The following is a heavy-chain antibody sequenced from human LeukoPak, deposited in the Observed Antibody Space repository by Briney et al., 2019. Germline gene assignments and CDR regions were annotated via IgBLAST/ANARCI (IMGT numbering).Heavy chain of an antibody. V-gene: IGHV3-48*01. J-gene: IGHJ4*02. D-gene: IGHD2-2*01. CDR1: GFTFPTYH. Sequence: GGSLRLSCAASGFTFPTYHMVWVRQSPGKGLEWLAYINSGSDVIYYADSVKGRFTISRDNAKNSLYLEMISLRAEDTAVYFCARGRGYCSRTTCWYFDYWGQGTLVTVSS. CDR3: ARGRGYCSRTTCWYFDY. CDR2: INSGSDVI.